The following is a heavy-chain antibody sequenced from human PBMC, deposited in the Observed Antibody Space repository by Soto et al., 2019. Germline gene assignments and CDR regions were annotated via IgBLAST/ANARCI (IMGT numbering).Heavy chain of an antibody. CDR2: IKRKNDGGTT. V-gene: IGHV3-15*01. CDR3: TNGSGQWAGSGMNV. D-gene: IGHD3-10*01. CDR1: AFTSSNAW. J-gene: IGHJ6*04. Sequence: PGGSLRLSCAASAFTSSNAWMTWVRQAPGKGLEWIGRIKRKNDGGTTDYAAPVKGRFTISRDDSKNTLSLQMNSLKIDDTGVHYCTNGSGQWAGSGMNVWGEGTTVTVSS.